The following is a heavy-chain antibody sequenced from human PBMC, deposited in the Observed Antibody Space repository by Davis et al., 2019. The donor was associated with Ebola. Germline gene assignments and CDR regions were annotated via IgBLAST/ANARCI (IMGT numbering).Heavy chain of an antibody. Sequence: PGGSLRLSCAASGFIFSSQAMRWVRQGPGKGLVRVARSNSEGSDIRHADSVKGRFTISRDNTGNTLSLQMNSLRAEDTGVYYCARGADIVVVPAADDYYGMDVWGQGTTVTVSS. CDR3: ARGADIVVVPAADDYYGMDV. D-gene: IGHD2-2*01. V-gene: IGHV3-74*01. J-gene: IGHJ6*02. CDR2: SNSEGSDI. CDR1: GFIFSSQA.